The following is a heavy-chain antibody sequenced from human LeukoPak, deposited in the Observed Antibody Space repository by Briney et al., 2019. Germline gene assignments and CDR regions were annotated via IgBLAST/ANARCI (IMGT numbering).Heavy chain of an antibody. CDR1: GGTFSSYA. J-gene: IGHJ4*02. Sequence: GASVKVSCTASGGTFSSYAISWVRQAPGQGLEWMGGIIPIFGTANYAQKFQSRATITADESTSTAYMELSSLRSEDTAVYYCARYSRGYFDYWGQGTLVTVSS. CDR2: IIPIFGTA. D-gene: IGHD3-10*01. V-gene: IGHV1-69*13. CDR3: ARYSRGYFDY.